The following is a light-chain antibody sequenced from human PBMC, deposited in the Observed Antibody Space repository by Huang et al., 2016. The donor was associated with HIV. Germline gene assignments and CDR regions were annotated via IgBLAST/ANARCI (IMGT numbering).Light chain of an antibody. CDR2: DAS. Sequence: EIVLTQSPATLSLSPGERATLSCRASQSVSRHLAWYQQQPGQAPRLLIYDASNRATGIPARFSGSGSGTDFTLTISSLEPEDFAVYYCQQRSNWAPITFGGGTKVEIK. CDR3: QQRSNWAPIT. V-gene: IGKV3-11*01. J-gene: IGKJ4*01. CDR1: QSVSRH.